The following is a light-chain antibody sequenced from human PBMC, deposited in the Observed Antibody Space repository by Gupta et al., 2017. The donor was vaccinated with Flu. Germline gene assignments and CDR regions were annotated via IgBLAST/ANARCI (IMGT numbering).Light chain of an antibody. CDR2: GHI. CDR1: SSNIGAGYD. CDR3: QSYDSSLSGWV. Sequence: VTISCIGSSSNIGAGYDVHWYQQLPGLAPKLLIYGHIKRPSGVPARFSGSKSVTSASLAITGLQAEDEADYYCQSYDSSLSGWVFGGGTKLTVL. J-gene: IGLJ3*02. V-gene: IGLV1-40*01.